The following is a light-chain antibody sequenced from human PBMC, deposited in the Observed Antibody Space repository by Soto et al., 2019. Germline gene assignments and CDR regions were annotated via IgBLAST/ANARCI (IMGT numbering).Light chain of an antibody. J-gene: IGKJ4*01. V-gene: IGKV1-12*01. CDR3: QQADTFPLT. CDR1: QGISSW. CDR2: AAS. Sequence: DLQMTQSPSSVSASVGDRVTITCRASQGISSWVAWYQQKPGKAPTLLIYAASSLQSGVPSRFSGSGSGTEFTLTISSLQPEDFETYYCQQADTFPLTFGGGTKVEIK.